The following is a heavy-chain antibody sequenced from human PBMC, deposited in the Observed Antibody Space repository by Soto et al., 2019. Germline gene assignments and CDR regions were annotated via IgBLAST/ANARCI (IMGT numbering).Heavy chain of an antibody. V-gene: IGHV4-31*03. Sequence: SETLSLTCTVSGVSISSGGYYWSWIRQLPGKGLEWIGYIYHTGSAYHNPSLRSRLSISVEPSENQFSLKLRSVTAADTAVYYCARVRILEAGPENWFDPWGPGTLVTVSS. CDR2: IYHTGSA. J-gene: IGHJ5*02. CDR3: ARVRILEAGPENWFDP. D-gene: IGHD6-19*01. CDR1: GVSISSGGYY.